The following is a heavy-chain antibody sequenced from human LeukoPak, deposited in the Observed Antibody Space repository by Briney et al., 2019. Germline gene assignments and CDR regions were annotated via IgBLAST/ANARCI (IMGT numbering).Heavy chain of an antibody. CDR2: ISSSGHIT. D-gene: IGHD3-3*01. CDR1: GPTFSRYA. J-gene: IGHJ3*02. Sequence: GGSLRLSCAVSGPTFSRYAMNWVRQAPGKGLEWVSIISSSGHITNYADSVKGRFAISRDNSKNILYLQVNSLRAEDTALYFCVVEGFGIWGQGTMVTVSS. CDR3: VVEGFGI. V-gene: IGHV3-23*01.